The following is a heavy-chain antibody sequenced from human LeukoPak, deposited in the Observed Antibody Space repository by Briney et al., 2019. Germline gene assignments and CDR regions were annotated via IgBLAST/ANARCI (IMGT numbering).Heavy chain of an antibody. D-gene: IGHD6-13*01. CDR2: INHSGST. V-gene: IGHV4-34*01. J-gene: IGHJ4*02. Sequence: PSETLSLTCAVSGGSFSGYYWTWIRQPPGKGLEWIGEINHSGSTNYNPSLKSRVTISVDTSKNQFSLKLSSVTAADTAVYYCARDGAAGPPFYFDYWGQGTLVTVSS. CDR1: GGSFSGYY. CDR3: ARDGAAGPPFYFDY.